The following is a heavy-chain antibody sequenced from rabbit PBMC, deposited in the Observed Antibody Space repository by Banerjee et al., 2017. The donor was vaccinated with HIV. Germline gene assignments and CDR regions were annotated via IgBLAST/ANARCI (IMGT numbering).Heavy chain of an antibody. Sequence: QEQLEESGGDLVRPEGSLTLTCTASGFSFSSSYWICWVRQAPGKGLEWIACIDGGSAGSTYYASWAKGRFTISKTSSTTVTLQMTSLTAADTATYFCARDRVGGRATVFNLWGPGTLVTVS. CDR2: IDGGSAGST. CDR3: ARDRVGGRATVFNL. CDR1: GFSFSSSYW. J-gene: IGHJ4*01. V-gene: IGHV1S45*01. D-gene: IGHD5-1*01.